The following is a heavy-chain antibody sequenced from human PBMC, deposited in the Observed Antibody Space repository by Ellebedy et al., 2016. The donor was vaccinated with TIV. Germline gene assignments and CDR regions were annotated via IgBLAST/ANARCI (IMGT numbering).Heavy chain of an antibody. J-gene: IGHJ4*02. CDR2: ISGSGANT. V-gene: IGHV3-23*01. D-gene: IGHD6-25*01. CDR3: AKDLGKGGGSVFEY. Sequence: GESLKISXAASGFTFSSYAMSWVRQAPGKGLQWVSAISGSGANTYYADSVKGRFTISKDTSKNTLGLQMNSLRAEDTAIYYCAKDLGKGGGSVFEYWGQGTQVTVSS. CDR1: GFTFSSYA.